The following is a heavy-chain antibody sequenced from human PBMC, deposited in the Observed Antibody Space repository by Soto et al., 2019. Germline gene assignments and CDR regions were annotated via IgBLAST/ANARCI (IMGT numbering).Heavy chain of an antibody. CDR2: ISSSSSTI. CDR1: GFTFSSYS. D-gene: IGHD6-6*01. Sequence: GGSLRLSCAASGFTFSSYSMNWVRQAPGKGLEWVSYISSSSSTIYYADSVKGRFTISRDNAKNSLYLQMNSLRAEDTAVYYCARDLPTYSSSSEVVWYFDLWGRGTLVTVSS. CDR3: ARDLPTYSSSSEVVWYFDL. J-gene: IGHJ2*01. V-gene: IGHV3-48*04.